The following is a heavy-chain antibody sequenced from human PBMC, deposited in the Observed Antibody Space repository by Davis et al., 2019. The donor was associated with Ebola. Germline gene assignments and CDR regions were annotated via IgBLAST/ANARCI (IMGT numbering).Heavy chain of an antibody. J-gene: IGHJ3*01. V-gene: IGHV6-1*01. CDR1: GDSVSSYDVA. CDR3: ARGRQSAFDF. CDR2: TYYESKWRD. Sequence: SRTLSLTCAISGDSVSSYDVAWTWLRQSPSRGLEWLGRTYYESKWRDDYAVSVKGRITISPDTPKNQFSLQLISVTPEDAAVYYRARGRQSAFDFWGQGTVVTVSS.